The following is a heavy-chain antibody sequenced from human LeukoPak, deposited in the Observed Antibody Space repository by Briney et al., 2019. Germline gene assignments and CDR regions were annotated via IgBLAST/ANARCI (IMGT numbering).Heavy chain of an antibody. CDR3: ARLKIAAGYSYYYMDV. D-gene: IGHD6-13*01. CDR2: IYTSGRI. CDR1: GGSICNYY. J-gene: IGHJ6*03. Sequence: SETLSLTCTVSGGSICNYYWSWIRQPPGKGLEWIGSIYTSGRINYNPSLKSRVTISVGSSKNQFSLKVSSVTAADTAVYYCARLKIAAGYSYYYMDVRGKGTTVTVSS. V-gene: IGHV4-4*09.